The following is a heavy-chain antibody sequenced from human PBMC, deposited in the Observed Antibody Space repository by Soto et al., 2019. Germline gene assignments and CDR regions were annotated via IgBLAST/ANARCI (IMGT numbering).Heavy chain of an antibody. CDR3: ANGCGGTCSSRIHY. J-gene: IGHJ4*02. V-gene: IGHV3-23*01. CDR1: GFTFSSYA. Sequence: EVQLLESGGGLVQPGGSLRLSCAASGFTFSSYAMSWVRQAPGKGLEWVSGISDSGGSTYYADCVKGRFTISRDNSKNALYLQMNSLRAEDTAVYYCANGCGGTCSSRIHYWGQGTLVTVSS. D-gene: IGHD2-15*01. CDR2: ISDSGGST.